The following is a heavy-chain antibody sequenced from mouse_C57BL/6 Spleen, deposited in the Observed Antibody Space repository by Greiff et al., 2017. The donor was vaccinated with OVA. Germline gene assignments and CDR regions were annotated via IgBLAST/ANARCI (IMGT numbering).Heavy chain of an antibody. CDR3: AGGNLFAY. V-gene: IGHV1-4*01. Sequence: VQLVESGAELARPGASVKMSCKASGYTFTSYTMHWVKQRPGQGLEWIGYINPSSGYTKYNQKFKDKATLTADKSSSTAYMQLSSLTSEDSAVYYCAGGNLFAYWGQGTLVTVSA. J-gene: IGHJ3*01. CDR2: INPSSGYT. CDR1: GYTFTSYT.